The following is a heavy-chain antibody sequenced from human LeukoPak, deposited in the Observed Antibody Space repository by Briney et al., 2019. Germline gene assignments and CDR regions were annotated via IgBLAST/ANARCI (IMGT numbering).Heavy chain of an antibody. CDR2: IYYSGST. Sequence: SETLSLTCTVSGGSISSSIHYWGWIRQPPGKGLEWIGSIYYSGSTYYNPSLKSRVTISVDTSKNQFSLKLSSVTAADTAVYYCARRRFRGVIITPNFDYWGQGTLVTVSS. J-gene: IGHJ4*02. CDR3: ARRRFRGVIITPNFDY. CDR1: GGSISSSIHY. V-gene: IGHV4-39*07. D-gene: IGHD3-10*01.